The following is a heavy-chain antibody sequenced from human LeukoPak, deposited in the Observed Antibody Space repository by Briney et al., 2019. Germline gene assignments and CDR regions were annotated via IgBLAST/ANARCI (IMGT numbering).Heavy chain of an antibody. CDR1: GGSIRSYS. V-gene: IGHV4-59*08. Sequence: SETLSLTCTVSGGSIRSYSWSWIRQSPGKGLEWIGSISYSGSTDYNPSLNNRVTISVDRSKNNFSLRLTSVSAADTAVYYCARYSSSWFLTDYYYYMDIWGKGNTVTVSS. CDR2: ISYSGST. D-gene: IGHD6-13*01. CDR3: ARYSSSWFLTDYYYYMDI. J-gene: IGHJ6*03.